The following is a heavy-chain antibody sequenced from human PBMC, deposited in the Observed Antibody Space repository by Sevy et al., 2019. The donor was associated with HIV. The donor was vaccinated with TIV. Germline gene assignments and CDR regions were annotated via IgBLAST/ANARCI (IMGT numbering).Heavy chain of an antibody. J-gene: IGHJ6*02. CDR1: GFTFNSYA. V-gene: IGHV3-23*01. Sequence: GGSLRLSCAASGFTFNSYAMNWVRQAPGKGLEWVSSISSSGRSTYYTDSVEGRFTISKDNFNNTLYLQMSSLRADDTAVYYCAKGYCSGGSCPRDYYYGMDVWGQGTTVTVSS. CDR2: ISSSGRST. D-gene: IGHD2-15*01. CDR3: AKGYCSGGSCPRDYYYGMDV.